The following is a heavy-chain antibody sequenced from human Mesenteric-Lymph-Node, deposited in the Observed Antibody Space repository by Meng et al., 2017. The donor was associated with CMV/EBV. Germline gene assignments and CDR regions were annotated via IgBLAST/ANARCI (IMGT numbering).Heavy chain of an antibody. D-gene: IGHD2-2*01. V-gene: IGHV1-2*02. CDR2: INPHSAGT. Sequence: GGSLRLSCAASGFTFSYYTMHWVRQAPGQGLEWMGWINPHSAGTKYAQKFQGRVTVTRDTSITTAYMELSRLRPDDTAVYYCARSCSSSTCRAPSPDYWGQGTLVTVSS. CDR1: GFTFSYYT. J-gene: IGHJ4*02. CDR3: ARSCSSSTCRAPSPDY.